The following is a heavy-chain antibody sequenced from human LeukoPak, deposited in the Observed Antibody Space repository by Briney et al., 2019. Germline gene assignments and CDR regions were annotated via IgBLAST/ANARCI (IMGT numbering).Heavy chain of an antibody. V-gene: IGHV4-34*01. J-gene: IGHJ5*02. CDR2: INHSGST. D-gene: IGHD3-10*01. Sequence: PSETLSLTCAVYGGSFSGYYWSWIRQPPGKGLEWIGEINHSGSTNYNPSLKSRVTISVDTSKNQFSLKLSSVTAADTAVYHCARGAYGSGSYNWFDPWGQGTLVTVSS. CDR3: ARGAYGSGSYNWFDP. CDR1: GGSFSGYY.